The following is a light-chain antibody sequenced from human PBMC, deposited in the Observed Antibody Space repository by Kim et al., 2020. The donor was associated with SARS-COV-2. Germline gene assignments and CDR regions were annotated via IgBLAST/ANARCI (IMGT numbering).Light chain of an antibody. CDR1: TLPEKQ. V-gene: IGLV3-25*03. J-gene: IGLJ1*01. CDR2: KDN. Sequence: SYELTQRPSLSVSPGQTARITCSGDTLPEKQTYWYQQKSGQAPLLVIYKDNERPSGIPGRFSGSSSGTTVTLTISGVQAEDDADYYCQSADGSGTYVFGTGTKVTVL. CDR3: QSADGSGTYV.